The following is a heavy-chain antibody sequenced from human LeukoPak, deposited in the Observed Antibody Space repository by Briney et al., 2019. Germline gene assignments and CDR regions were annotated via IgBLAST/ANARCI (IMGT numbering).Heavy chain of an antibody. V-gene: IGHV3-64*04. CDR2: ISSNGGST. J-gene: IGHJ4*02. D-gene: IGHD3-22*01. Sequence: GGSLRLSCSASGFTFSSYAMHWVRQAPGKGLEYVSAISSNGGSTYYADSVKGRFTISRDNSKNTLYLQMNSLRAEDTAVYYCARLIHYYDSSGYYFDYWGQGTLVTVSS. CDR1: GFTFSSYA. CDR3: ARLIHYYDSSGYYFDY.